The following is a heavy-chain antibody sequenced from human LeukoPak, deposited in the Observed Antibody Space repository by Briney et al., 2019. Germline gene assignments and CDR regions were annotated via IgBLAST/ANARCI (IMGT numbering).Heavy chain of an antibody. Sequence: GESLKISCKGSRYSFTSYWIGWVRQMPGKGLEWMGIIYPGDSDTRYSPSFQGQVTISADKSISTAYLQWSSLKASDTAMYYCARQSITMVRGVPNIDYWGQGTLVTVSS. CDR2: IYPGDSDT. V-gene: IGHV5-51*01. CDR1: RYSFTSYW. CDR3: ARQSITMVRGVPNIDY. D-gene: IGHD3-10*01. J-gene: IGHJ4*02.